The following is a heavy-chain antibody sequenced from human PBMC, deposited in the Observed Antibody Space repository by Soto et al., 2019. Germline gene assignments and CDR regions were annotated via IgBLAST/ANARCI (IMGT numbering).Heavy chain of an antibody. CDR1: GYSVSSSDYY. D-gene: IGHD2-15*01. CDR3: APLSVSLSGPYGINV. Sequence: SETLSLTCSVSGYSVSSSDYYWAWIRQPPGKGLEWIGSMLYSGLTYYNPSLKSRVTLSVDTSKNQFSVRLNSVTASDTAVYYCAPLSVSLSGPYGINVWGQGTTVTVSS. V-gene: IGHV4-39*01. CDR2: MLYSGLT. J-gene: IGHJ6*02.